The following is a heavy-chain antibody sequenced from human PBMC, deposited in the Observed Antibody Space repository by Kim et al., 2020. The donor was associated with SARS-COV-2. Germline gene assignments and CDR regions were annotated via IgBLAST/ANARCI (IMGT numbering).Heavy chain of an antibody. J-gene: IGHJ3*02. D-gene: IGHD3-3*01. Sequence: VKGRFTVSRDESKTPLYLQMNSLKTEDTAVYYCTQTKIDCWSGKDAFDMWGQGTMVTVSS. V-gene: IGHV3-15*01. CDR3: TQTKIDCWSGKDAFDM.